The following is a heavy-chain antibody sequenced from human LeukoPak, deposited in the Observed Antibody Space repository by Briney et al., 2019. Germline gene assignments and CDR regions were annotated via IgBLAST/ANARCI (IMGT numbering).Heavy chain of an antibody. Sequence: PSETLSLTCTVSGGSISSYYWRWIRQPPGKGLEWIGYIYYSGSTNYNPSLKSRVTISVDTSKNQFSLKLSSVTAADTAVYYCARVAAEMVSCYFDYWGQGTLVTVSS. CDR3: ARVAAEMVSCYFDY. D-gene: IGHD5-24*01. CDR1: GGSISSYY. J-gene: IGHJ4*02. CDR2: IYYSGST. V-gene: IGHV4-59*01.